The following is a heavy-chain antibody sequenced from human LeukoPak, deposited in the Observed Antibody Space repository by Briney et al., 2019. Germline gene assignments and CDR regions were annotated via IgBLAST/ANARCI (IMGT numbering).Heavy chain of an antibody. CDR3: ARINDSYHLDF. CDR2: ISSSSSYK. Sequence: AGGSLRLSCAASGFTFSDYSFNWVRQAPGKGLERVSSISSSSSYKYHADSLKGRFTISRDNAKNSLYLQVNSLRAEDTAVYYCARINDSYHLDFWGHGTLVTVS. V-gene: IGHV3-21*01. J-gene: IGHJ4*01. CDR1: GFTFSDYS. D-gene: IGHD3-3*02.